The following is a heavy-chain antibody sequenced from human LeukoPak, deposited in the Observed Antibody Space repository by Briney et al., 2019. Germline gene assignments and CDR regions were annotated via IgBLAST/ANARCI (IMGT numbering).Heavy chain of an antibody. Sequence: PSETLSLTCTVSGVSISSYYWSWIRQPPGKGLEWIGYIYYSGSTNYNPSLKSRVTISVDTSKNQFSLKLSYVTAADTAVYYCARFAGKDKIAARACYMDVWGKGTTVTVSS. J-gene: IGHJ6*03. V-gene: IGHV4-59*01. D-gene: IGHD6-6*01. CDR3: ARFAGKDKIAARACYMDV. CDR1: GVSISSYY. CDR2: IYYSGST.